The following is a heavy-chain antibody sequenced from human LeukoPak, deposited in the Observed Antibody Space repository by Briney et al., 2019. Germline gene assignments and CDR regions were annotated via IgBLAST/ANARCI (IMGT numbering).Heavy chain of an antibody. CDR3: AEDLDYTTYGYYFDY. CDR1: GFTFSSYA. D-gene: IGHD4-11*01. J-gene: IGHJ4*02. Sequence: GGSLRLSCTASGFTFSSYAMNWVRQAPGKGLEWVSGIGAGGTFTYYADSVKGRLTISRDNSRNTLYLQMNSLRADDTAVYYCAEDLDYTTYGYYFDYWGQGTLVTVSS. V-gene: IGHV3-23*01. CDR2: IGAGGTFT.